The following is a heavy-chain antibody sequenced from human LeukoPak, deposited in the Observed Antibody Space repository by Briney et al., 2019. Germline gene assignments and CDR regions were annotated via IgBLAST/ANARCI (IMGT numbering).Heavy chain of an antibody. CDR1: GDIFTGSF. Sequence: GASVKVSCKASGDIFTGSFMHWVRQGPGQGLEWMGWINSKTGGTKFAQKFQGRVTMTRDTSISTAYMELSSLRSDDTAVYYCARADPVAYWGQGTQVTVSS. CDR3: ARADPVAY. J-gene: IGHJ4*02. V-gene: IGHV1-2*02. CDR2: INSKTGGT.